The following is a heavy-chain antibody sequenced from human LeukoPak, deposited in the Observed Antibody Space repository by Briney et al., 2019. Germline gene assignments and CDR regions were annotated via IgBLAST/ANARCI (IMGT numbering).Heavy chain of an antibody. CDR2: INTDGSNT. D-gene: IGHD1-7*01. CDR1: GFTFSSYW. CDR3: TRGGTTLDY. V-gene: IGHV3-74*01. J-gene: IGHJ4*02. Sequence: GGSLRLSCAASGFTFSSYWMHWVRQAPGKGLVWVSRINTDGSNTAYVDSVKGRFTISRDNAKNTLYLQMNSLRAEDTAVYYCTRGGTTLDYWGQGTLVTVSS.